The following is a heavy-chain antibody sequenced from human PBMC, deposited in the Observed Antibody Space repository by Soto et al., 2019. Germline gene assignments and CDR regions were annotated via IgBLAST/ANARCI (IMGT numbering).Heavy chain of an antibody. V-gene: IGHV3-30-3*01. J-gene: IGHJ6*02. CDR1: GFTFSNYA. D-gene: IGHD3-10*01. Sequence: QVQLVESGGGVVQPGRSLRLSCAASGFTFSNYAMHWVRQAPGKGLEWVAVISYDGSNKYYADSVKGRFTISRDNSKNTLYLQMNSLRAEDTAVYYCLWFGEPIGMDVWGQGTTVTVSS. CDR3: LWFGEPIGMDV. CDR2: ISYDGSNK.